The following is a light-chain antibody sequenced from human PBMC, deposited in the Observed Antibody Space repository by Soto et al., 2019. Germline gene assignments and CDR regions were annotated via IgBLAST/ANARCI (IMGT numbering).Light chain of an antibody. Sequence: EIVMTQFPATLSVSPGERATLSCGASQSIGSNLAWYQQKPGQAPRLLIYGASTRATGIPARFSGSGSGTEFTLTISSLQSEDLAVYYCQHYDDWLITFGQGTRLEIK. CDR1: QSIGSN. V-gene: IGKV3-15*01. CDR3: QHYDDWLIT. J-gene: IGKJ5*01. CDR2: GAS.